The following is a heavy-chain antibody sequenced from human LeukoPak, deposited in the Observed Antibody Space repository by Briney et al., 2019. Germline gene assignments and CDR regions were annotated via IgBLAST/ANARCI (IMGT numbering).Heavy chain of an antibody. CDR3: ATYGSGTSSFDD. CDR1: GFTFSSYG. J-gene: IGHJ4*02. CDR2: ISGSGGST. D-gene: IGHD3-10*01. Sequence: GGSLRLSCAASGFTFSSYGMSWVRQAPGKGLEWVSAISGSGGSTYYADSVKGRFTISRDNSKNTLYLQMNSLRAEDTAVYYCATYGSGTSSFDDWGQGTLVTVSS. V-gene: IGHV3-23*01.